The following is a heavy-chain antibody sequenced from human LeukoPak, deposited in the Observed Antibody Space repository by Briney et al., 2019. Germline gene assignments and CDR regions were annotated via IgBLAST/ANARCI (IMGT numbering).Heavy chain of an antibody. CDR2: IYSDGST. Sequence: GGSLRLSCGASGFIFSSDWMTWVRQAPGKGLEWVSFIYSDGSTYYADSVKGRFTISRDNSKNTLYLQMNSLRAEDTAVYYCAREWRGSVDAFDIWGQGTMVTVSS. CDR1: GFIFSSDW. V-gene: IGHV3-53*01. D-gene: IGHD3-10*01. CDR3: AREWRGSVDAFDI. J-gene: IGHJ3*02.